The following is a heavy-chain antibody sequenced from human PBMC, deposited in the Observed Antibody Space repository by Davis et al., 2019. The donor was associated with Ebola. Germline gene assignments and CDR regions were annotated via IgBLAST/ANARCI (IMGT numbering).Heavy chain of an antibody. J-gene: IGHJ5*01. CDR3: SKSTTYTGRFES. CDR2: IRSKAYGETT. V-gene: IGHV3-49*03. D-gene: IGHD1-1*01. CDR1: GLTFGDYT. Sequence: GGSLRLSCTASGLTFGDYTMSWFRQAPGKGLEWLAFIRSKAYGETTDYAASVKGRFTISRDDSKSIAYLQMNSLKTEDTAVYFCSKSTTYTGRFESWGQGTLVTVSS.